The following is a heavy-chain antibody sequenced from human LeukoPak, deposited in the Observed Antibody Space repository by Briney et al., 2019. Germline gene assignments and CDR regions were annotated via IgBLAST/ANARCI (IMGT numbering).Heavy chain of an antibody. CDR1: GGTLSSYA. CDR3: ATVTMVVSRSEAGALDI. D-gene: IGHD5/OR15-5a*01. J-gene: IGHJ3*02. V-gene: IGHV1-69*05. CDR2: IVPMFGTA. Sequence: SVKVSCTASGGTLSSYAITWVRQAPGHGLEWMGGIVPMFGTATYAQKLQDRVTITTDESTRTAYMDLSSLRSEDTAMYYCATVTMVVSRSEAGALDIWSQGTLVTVSS.